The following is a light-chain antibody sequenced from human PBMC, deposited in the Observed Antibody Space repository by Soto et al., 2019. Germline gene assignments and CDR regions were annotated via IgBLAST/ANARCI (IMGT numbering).Light chain of an antibody. CDR1: QSVSSN. Sequence: ILSKQSPATLSVSPGESSTLSCRASQSVSSNLAWYQQKPGQAPRLLIYGASTRATGIPARFSGSGSGTEFTRTISSLQSEDFAVYYCQQYNNWPPWTFGQGTRGIS. V-gene: IGKV3-15*01. CDR3: QQYNNWPPWT. CDR2: GAS. J-gene: IGKJ1*01.